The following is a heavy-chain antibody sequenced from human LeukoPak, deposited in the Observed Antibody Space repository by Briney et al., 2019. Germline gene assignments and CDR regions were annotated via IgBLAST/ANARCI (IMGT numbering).Heavy chain of an antibody. Sequence: SETLSLTCAVYGGSFSGYYWSWIRQPPGKGLEWIGEINHSGSTNYNPSLKSRATISVDTSKNLFSLKLSSVTAADTAVYYCARGEEWLVTDAFDIWGQGTMVTVSS. J-gene: IGHJ3*02. CDR1: GGSFSGYY. D-gene: IGHD6-19*01. CDR3: ARGEEWLVTDAFDI. CDR2: INHSGST. V-gene: IGHV4-34*01.